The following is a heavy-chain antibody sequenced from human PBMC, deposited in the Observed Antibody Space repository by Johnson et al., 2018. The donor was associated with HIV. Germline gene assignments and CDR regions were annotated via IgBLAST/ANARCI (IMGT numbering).Heavy chain of an antibody. J-gene: IGHJ3*02. V-gene: IGHV3-7*01. CDR3: ARSGGYPNAFDM. CDR2: IKQDGSEK. CDR1: GFTFSSYW. Sequence: VQLVESGGGVVQPGRSLRLSCAASGFTFSSYWMSWVRQAPGKGLEWVANIKQDGSEKYDVDSVKGRFTISRDNAKNSLYLQMNSLRVEDTAVYYCARSGGYPNAFDMWGQGTLVTVPA. D-gene: IGHD6-13*01.